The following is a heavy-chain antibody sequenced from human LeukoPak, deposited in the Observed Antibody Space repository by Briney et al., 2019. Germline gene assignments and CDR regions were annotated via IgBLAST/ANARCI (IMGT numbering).Heavy chain of an antibody. CDR2: INPNSGGT. Sequence: GASVKVSCKASGYTFTDYYMHWVRQAPGQGLEWMGWINPNSGGTNYAQKFQGRVTMTRDTSISTAYMELSKLRSDDTAVYYCARNWLGLLPFDYWGQGTLVTVSS. D-gene: IGHD6-19*01. CDR3: ARNWLGLLPFDY. J-gene: IGHJ4*02. V-gene: IGHV1-2*02. CDR1: GYTFTDYY.